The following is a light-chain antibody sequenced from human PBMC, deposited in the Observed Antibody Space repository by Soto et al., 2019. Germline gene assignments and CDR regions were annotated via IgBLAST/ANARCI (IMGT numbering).Light chain of an antibody. CDR2: DAS. CDR3: QQYNSILGYT. V-gene: IGKV1-5*01. CDR1: QSISSW. J-gene: IGKJ2*01. Sequence: DIQMTQSPSTLSASVGDRVTITCRASQSISSWLAWYQQKPGKAPKLLIYDASSLEIGVPSRFSGSGSGTEFTLTISSLQPDDFATYYCQQYNSILGYTFGQGTKLEIK.